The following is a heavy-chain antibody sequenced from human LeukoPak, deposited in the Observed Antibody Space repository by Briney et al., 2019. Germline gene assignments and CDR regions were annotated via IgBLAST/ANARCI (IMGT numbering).Heavy chain of an antibody. Sequence: SETLSLTCTVSGYSISSGYYWGWIRQPPGKGLEWIGYIYYSGSTNYNPSLKSRVTISVDTSKNQFSLKLSSVTAADTAVYYCARGSGGYHGDFDYWGQGTLVTVSS. CDR2: IYYSGST. V-gene: IGHV4-38-2*02. CDR3: ARGSGGYHGDFDY. J-gene: IGHJ4*02. CDR1: GYSISSGYY. D-gene: IGHD5-12*01.